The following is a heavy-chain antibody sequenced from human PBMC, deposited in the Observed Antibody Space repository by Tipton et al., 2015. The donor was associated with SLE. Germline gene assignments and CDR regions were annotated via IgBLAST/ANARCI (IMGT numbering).Heavy chain of an antibody. Sequence: GLVKPSQTLSLTCTVSGGSINSDDYHWSWIRQPAGKGLEWIGRISSSGSTNYNPALRRRVSISVDSSKNQFSLNLRSVTAADTAVYYCTREGLADSWGQGTLVTVSS. CDR2: ISSSGST. D-gene: IGHD3/OR15-3a*01. J-gene: IGHJ4*02. CDR1: GGSINSDDYH. V-gene: IGHV4-61*02. CDR3: TREGLADS.